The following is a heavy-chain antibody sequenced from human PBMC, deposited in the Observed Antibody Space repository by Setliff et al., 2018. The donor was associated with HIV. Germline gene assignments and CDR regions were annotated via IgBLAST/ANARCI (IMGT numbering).Heavy chain of an antibody. V-gene: IGHV4-34*12. CDR2: MFNSGNI. D-gene: IGHD3-10*01. Sequence: SETLSLTCAVYGGSFSGYYWSWIRQSPGKGLEWIGYMFNSGNIYYNPSLKSRVTTSVDTAKNPFSLNLTSVTAADTAVYFCARAPLCFGDLAQFDFWGQGRLVTVSS. J-gene: IGHJ4*02. CDR1: GGSFSGYY. CDR3: ARAPLCFGDLAQFDF.